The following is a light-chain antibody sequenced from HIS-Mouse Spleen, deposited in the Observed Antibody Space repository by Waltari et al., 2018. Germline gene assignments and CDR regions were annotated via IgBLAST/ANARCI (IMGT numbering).Light chain of an antibody. CDR2: AAC. CDR3: QQLNSYPPT. J-gene: IGKJ1*01. Sequence: DIPLTQSPSFLSESVGDRVTIDSRASQGICRYLAWYQQKPGKAPKPLLYAACTLQSWVPSKFIGRGAGTEFTLTLSSLQPEDFTTYYCQQLNSYPPTFGQGTKVEIK. V-gene: IGKV1-9*01. CDR1: QGICRY.